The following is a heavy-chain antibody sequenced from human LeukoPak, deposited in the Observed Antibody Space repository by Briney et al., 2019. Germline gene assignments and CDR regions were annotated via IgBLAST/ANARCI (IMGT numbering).Heavy chain of an antibody. Sequence: SETLSLTCTVSGGSISSYYWSWIRQPAGKGLAWIGRIYTSGSTNYNPSLKSRVTMSVDTSKNQFSLKLSSVTAADTAVYYCARDHTRKDIVVVPAAMGAYYFDYWGQGTLVTVSS. CDR1: GGSISSYY. D-gene: IGHD2-2*01. CDR3: ARDHTRKDIVVVPAAMGAYYFDY. V-gene: IGHV4-4*07. CDR2: IYTSGST. J-gene: IGHJ4*02.